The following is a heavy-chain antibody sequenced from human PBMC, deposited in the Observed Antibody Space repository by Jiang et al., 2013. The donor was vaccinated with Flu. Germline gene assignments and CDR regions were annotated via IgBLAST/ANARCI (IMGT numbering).Heavy chain of an antibody. J-gene: IGHJ3*02. V-gene: IGHV5-51*01. CDR3: ATSIAVAPGAFDI. Sequence: PGKGLEWMGSSILVTLIPDTARPSKARSPISADKSISTAYLQWSSLKASDTAMYYCATSIAVAPGAFDIWGQGTMVTVSS. CDR2: SILVTLIP. D-gene: IGHD6-19*01.